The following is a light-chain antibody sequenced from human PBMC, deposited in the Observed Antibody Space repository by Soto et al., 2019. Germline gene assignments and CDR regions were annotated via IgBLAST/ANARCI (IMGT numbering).Light chain of an antibody. Sequence: DIQMTQYPSSLSASVGDRVTITCRASQRISTYLNWYRQKPGKAPNLLIYAAPSLQSGVPSRFSGSGSGTDFTLTISSLQPEDFATYYCQQSYSTPRTFGQGTKVDIK. V-gene: IGKV1-39*01. CDR1: QRISTY. CDR2: AAP. J-gene: IGKJ1*01. CDR3: QQSYSTPRT.